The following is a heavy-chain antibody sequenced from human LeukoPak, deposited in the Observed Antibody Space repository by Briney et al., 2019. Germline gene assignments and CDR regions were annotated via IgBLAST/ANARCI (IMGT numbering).Heavy chain of an antibody. CDR1: GFTFSSYW. D-gene: IGHD2-2*01. J-gene: IGHJ5*02. CDR3: ARGGPAAMVDP. CDR2: VKQDGSEK. V-gene: IGHV3-7*01. Sequence: GGSLRLSCAASGFTFSSYWMSWVRQAPGKGLEWVANVKQDGSEKYYVDSVKGRFTISRDNAKNSLYLQMNSLRAEDTAVYYCARGGPAAMVDPWGQGTLVTVSS.